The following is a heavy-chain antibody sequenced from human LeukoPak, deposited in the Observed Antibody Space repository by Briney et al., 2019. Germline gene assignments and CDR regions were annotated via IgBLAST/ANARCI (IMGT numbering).Heavy chain of an antibody. CDR1: GFTFRSYG. V-gene: IGHV3-30*03. D-gene: IGHD2/OR15-2a*01. J-gene: IGHJ4*02. Sequence: GGSLGLFCAASGFTFRSYGMYWARKAPGKGLGRVAVISNDGSSKYYTDSVKGRVTISRDNSRNTLYLQMNSLGAEDTAVHYCARGENSKTYPVSGYWGQGTLVTVSS. CDR3: ARGENSKTYPVSGY. CDR2: ISNDGSSK.